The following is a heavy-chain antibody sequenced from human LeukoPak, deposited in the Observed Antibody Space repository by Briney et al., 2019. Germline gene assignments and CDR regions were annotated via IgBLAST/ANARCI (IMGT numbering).Heavy chain of an antibody. J-gene: IGHJ4*02. D-gene: IGHD5-12*01. CDR1: GGSFSGYY. CDR2: IYYSGST. CDR3: ASLPVATEQLPFDY. Sequence: SETLSLTCAVYGGSFSGYYWSWIRQPPEKGLEWIGYIYYSGSTNYNPSLKSRVTISVDTSKNQFSLKLSSVTAADTAVYYCASLPVATEQLPFDYWGQGTLVTVSS. V-gene: IGHV4-59*01.